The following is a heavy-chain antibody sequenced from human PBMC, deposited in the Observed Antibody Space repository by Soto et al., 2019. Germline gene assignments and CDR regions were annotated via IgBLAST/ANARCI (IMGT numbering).Heavy chain of an antibody. CDR2: IYYSGST. Sequence: PSETLSLTCTVSGGSVSSGSYYWSWIRQPPGKGLEWIGYIYYSGSTNYNPSLKSRVTISVDTSKNQFSLKLSSVTAADTAVYYCARDPRRDYGDYIGGRESSYFDYWGQGTLVTVSS. CDR3: ARDPRRDYGDYIGGRESSYFDY. D-gene: IGHD4-17*01. V-gene: IGHV4-61*01. J-gene: IGHJ4*02. CDR1: GGSVSSGSYY.